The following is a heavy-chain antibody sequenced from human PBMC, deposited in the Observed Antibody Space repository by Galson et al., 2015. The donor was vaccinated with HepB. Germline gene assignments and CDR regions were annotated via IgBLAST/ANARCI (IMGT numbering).Heavy chain of an antibody. J-gene: IGHJ6*02. V-gene: IGHV3-64D*06. CDR1: GFTFSTHA. CDR2: IGSNGGST. Sequence: SLRLSCAASGFTFSTHALHWVRQAPGKGLEYVSAIGSNGGSTYYADSVKGRFNISRDNSKNTLYLQMSSLRAEDTAVYYCVKGPRGYYYGMDVWGRGTTVTVSS. CDR3: VKGPRGYYYGMDV.